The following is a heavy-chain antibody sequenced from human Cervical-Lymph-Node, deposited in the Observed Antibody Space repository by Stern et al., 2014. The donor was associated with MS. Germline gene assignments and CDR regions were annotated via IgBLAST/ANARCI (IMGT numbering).Heavy chain of an antibody. CDR2: ISPMFGRA. Sequence: QVQLVQSGAEVKKPGSSVRVSCKASGGTFSTHVISWIRQAPGQGLEWLGGISPMFGRARYAQKFQARLRITADESTTTAHMEFSSLTSEDVAVYYCAKERGDSFDFATWGQGTLVTVSS. V-gene: IGHV1-69*01. D-gene: IGHD2-21*02. CDR3: AKERGDSFDFAT. CDR1: GGTFSTHV. J-gene: IGHJ4*02.